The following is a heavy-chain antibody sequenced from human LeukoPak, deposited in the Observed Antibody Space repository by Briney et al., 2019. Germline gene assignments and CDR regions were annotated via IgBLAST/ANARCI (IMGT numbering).Heavy chain of an antibody. CDR1: GLTFSRYW. D-gene: IGHD2-8*02. V-gene: IGHV3-7*03. CDR2: INQDGSEK. Sequence: GGSLRLSCAASGLTFSRYWLTWVRQAPGKGLEWVANINQDGSEKDYVDSVKGRFTISRDNAKSSLYLQMNSLRDEDTAVYHCVSRGCTANACFVSSFNCFDHWGQGSLVTVSS. CDR3: VSRGCTANACFVSSFNCFDH. J-gene: IGHJ4*02.